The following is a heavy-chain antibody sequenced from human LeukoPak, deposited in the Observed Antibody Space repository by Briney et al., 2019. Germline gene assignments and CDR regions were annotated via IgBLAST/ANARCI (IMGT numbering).Heavy chain of an antibody. V-gene: IGHV4-59*08. J-gene: IGHJ5*02. CDR3: ARRRYNWNDGGWFDP. Sequence: PSETLSLTCTVSGGSISSYYWSWIRQPPGKGLEWIGYIYYSGSTNYNPSLKSRVTISVDTSKNQFSLKLSSVTAADTAVYYCARRRYNWNDGGWFDPWGQGTLVTVSS. CDR1: GGSISSYY. D-gene: IGHD1-1*01. CDR2: IYYSGST.